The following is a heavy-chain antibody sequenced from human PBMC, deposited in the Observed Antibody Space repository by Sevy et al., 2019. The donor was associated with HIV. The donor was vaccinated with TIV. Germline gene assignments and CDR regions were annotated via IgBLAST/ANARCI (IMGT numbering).Heavy chain of an antibody. CDR3: AREGCTRPHDY. V-gene: IGHV3-23*01. J-gene: IGHJ4*02. CDR2: LSFGCGKI. D-gene: IGHD2-8*01. Sequence: GGSLRLSCAASGFAIYEYSMSWIRQAPGKGLEWVATLSFGCGKINYADSVKGRFIFSRDNSKNSFYLQMDNLRVEDTALYYCAREGCTRPHDYWGQGTRVTVSS. CDR1: GFAIYEYS.